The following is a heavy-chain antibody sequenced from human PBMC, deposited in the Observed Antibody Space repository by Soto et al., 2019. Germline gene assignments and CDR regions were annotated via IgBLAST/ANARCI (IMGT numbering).Heavy chain of an antibody. CDR1: GYSFTSYW. D-gene: IGHD6-6*01. J-gene: IGHJ6*02. CDR2: IYPGDSDT. Sequence: EVQLVQSGAEVKKPGESLKISCKGSGYSFTSYWIGWVRQMPGKGLEWMGIIYPGDSDTRYSPSFQGQVTISADKSISTAYLQWSSLKASDTAMYYCARLFSQSGGGIAARRHYYGMDVWGQGTTVTVSS. CDR3: ARLFSQSGGGIAARRHYYGMDV. V-gene: IGHV5-51*01.